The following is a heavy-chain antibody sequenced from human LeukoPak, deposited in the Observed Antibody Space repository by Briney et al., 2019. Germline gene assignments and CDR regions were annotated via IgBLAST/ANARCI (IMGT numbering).Heavy chain of an antibody. Sequence: SETLSLTCAVSGYSISSGYYWGGTRPPPGKGLEWIGSIYHSGSTYYNPSLKSRVTISVDTSKNQFSLKLSSVTAADTAVYYCARGVSSSWYYYYYGMDVWGKGTTVTVSS. D-gene: IGHD6-13*01. V-gene: IGHV4-38-2*01. CDR3: ARGVSSSWYYYYYGMDV. J-gene: IGHJ6*04. CDR2: IYHSGST. CDR1: GYSISSGYY.